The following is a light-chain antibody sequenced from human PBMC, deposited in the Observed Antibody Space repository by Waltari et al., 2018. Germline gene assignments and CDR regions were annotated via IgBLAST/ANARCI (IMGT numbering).Light chain of an antibody. Sequence: EIAFKQTPRTLSLSPGERATPSCRASQSVSSNYLAWYQQRPGQAPRLLIHGSSSRATGIPDRFSGSGSGTDFTLTISRLEPEDFAVYYCQQYGRSWNTFGQGTKLEIK. J-gene: IGKJ2*01. CDR1: QSVSSNY. CDR3: QQYGRSWNT. V-gene: IGKV3-20*01. CDR2: GSS.